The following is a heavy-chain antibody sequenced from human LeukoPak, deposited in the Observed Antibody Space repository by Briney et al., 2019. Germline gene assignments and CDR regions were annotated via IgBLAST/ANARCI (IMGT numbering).Heavy chain of an antibody. J-gene: IGHJ4*02. Sequence: PGRSLRLSCAASGFTFDDYAMHWVRHAPGKGLEWVSGISWNSGSIGYADSVKGRFTISRDNAKNSLYLQMNSLRAEDTALYYCAKDADYGDYRFKYYFDYWGQGTLVTVSS. D-gene: IGHD4-17*01. CDR2: ISWNSGSI. CDR1: GFTFDDYA. CDR3: AKDADYGDYRFKYYFDY. V-gene: IGHV3-9*01.